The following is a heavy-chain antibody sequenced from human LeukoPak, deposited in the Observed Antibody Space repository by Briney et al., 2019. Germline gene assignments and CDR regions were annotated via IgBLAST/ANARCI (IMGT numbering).Heavy chain of an antibody. CDR3: ARASLDIVVVPAAREAYAFDI. Sequence: SQTLSLTCTVSGGSISSGDYYWSWIRQPPGEGLEWIGYIYYSGSTYYNPSLKSRVTISVDTSKNQFSLKLSSVTAADTAVYYCARASLDIVVVPAAREAYAFDIWGQGTMVTVSS. CDR2: IYYSGST. V-gene: IGHV4-30-4*01. D-gene: IGHD2-2*01. CDR1: GGSISSGDYY. J-gene: IGHJ3*02.